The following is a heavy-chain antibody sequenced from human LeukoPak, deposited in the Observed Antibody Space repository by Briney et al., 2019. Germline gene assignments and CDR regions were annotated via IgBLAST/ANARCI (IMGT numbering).Heavy chain of an antibody. CDR2: IHSDGSTT. CDR1: GITVSKYW. CDR3: TRDANHYGGMDV. J-gene: IGHJ6*02. Sequence: PGGSLRLSCADSGITVSKYWMHWVRQVPGKGLVWVSRIHSDGSTTDYADSVKGRFTITRDSAKNTLYLEMNSLRVEDTAVYYRTRDANHYGGMDVWGQGTTVTVSS. V-gene: IGHV3-74*01.